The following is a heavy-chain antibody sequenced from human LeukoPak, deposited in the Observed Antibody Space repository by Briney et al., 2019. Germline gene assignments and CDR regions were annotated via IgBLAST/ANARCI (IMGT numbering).Heavy chain of an antibody. J-gene: IGHJ4*02. CDR2: IFYSGST. V-gene: IGHV4-59*01. Sequence: SETLSLTCTVSGGSISSSYWSWIRQPPGKGLEWIGYIFYSGSTNYNPSLKSRVTISIDTSKNQFSLKLSSVTAADTAVYYCVRGAGEIPNFDYWGQGTLVTASS. CDR1: GGSISSSY. D-gene: IGHD3-10*01. CDR3: VRGAGEIPNFDY.